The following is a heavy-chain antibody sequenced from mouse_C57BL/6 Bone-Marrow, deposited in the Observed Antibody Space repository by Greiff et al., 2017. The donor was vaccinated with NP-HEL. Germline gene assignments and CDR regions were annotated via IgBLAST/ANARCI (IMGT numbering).Heavy chain of an antibody. V-gene: IGHV6-6*01. CDR2: IRNKANNHAS. J-gene: IGHJ2*01. Sequence: EVQGVESGGGLVQPGGSMKLSCAASGFTFSDAWMDWVRQSPEQGLEWVAEIRNKANNHASSYAESVKGRLTISRDDSKSGVYQQMSSISAEDTGIYYCTSRGSVCDYWGQGTTLTVSS. D-gene: IGHD1-1*01. CDR1: GFTFSDAW. CDR3: TSRGSVCDY.